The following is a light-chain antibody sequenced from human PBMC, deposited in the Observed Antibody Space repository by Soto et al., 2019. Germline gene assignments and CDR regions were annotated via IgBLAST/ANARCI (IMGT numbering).Light chain of an antibody. CDR3: QSYDSGLSDLTWV. CDR2: FGV. V-gene: IGLV1-40*01. Sequence: QTVLTQPPSVSGAPGQRVTISCTGSSSNIGAGHDVHWYQQLPGAAPKLLIYFGVNRASGVPDRFSGSKSGTSASLAITGLQIDDEADYYCQSYDSGLSDLTWVFGGGTKLTVL. J-gene: IGLJ3*02. CDR1: SSNIGAGHD.